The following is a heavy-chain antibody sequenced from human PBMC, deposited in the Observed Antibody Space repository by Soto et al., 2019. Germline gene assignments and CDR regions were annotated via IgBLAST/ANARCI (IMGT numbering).Heavy chain of an antibody. CDR1: GFTFSNAW. CDR3: TTRIVGSTTLLVY. D-gene: IGHD1-26*01. V-gene: IGHV3-15*01. J-gene: IGHJ4*02. CDR2: IKSKTDGGTT. Sequence: EVQLVESGGGLVKPGESLRLSCAASGFTFSNAWMSWVRQAPGKGLEWVGRIKSKTDGGTTDYAAPVKGRFTISRDDSKNTLYLQMNSLKTEDTAVYYCTTRIVGSTTLLVYWGQGNLVTVSS.